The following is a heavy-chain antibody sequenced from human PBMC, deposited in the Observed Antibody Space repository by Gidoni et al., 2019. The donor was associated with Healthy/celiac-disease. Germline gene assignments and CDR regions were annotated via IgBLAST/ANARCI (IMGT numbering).Heavy chain of an antibody. CDR2: INHSGST. V-gene: IGHV4-34*01. J-gene: IGHJ4*02. CDR1: GGSFSGYY. CDR3: ARGMTNRGGFDY. Sequence: QVQLQQWGAGLLKPSETLSLTCAVYGGSFSGYYWSWIRQPPGKWLEWIGEINHSGSTNYNPSLKSRVTISVDTSKNQFSLKLSSVTAADTAVYYCARGMTNRGGFDYWGQGTLVTVSS. D-gene: IGHD3-16*01.